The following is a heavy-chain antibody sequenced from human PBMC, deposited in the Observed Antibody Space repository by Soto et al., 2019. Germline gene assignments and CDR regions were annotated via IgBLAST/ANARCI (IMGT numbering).Heavy chain of an antibody. V-gene: IGHV3-9*01. CDR1: GFTFDDYA. CDR2: ISWNSGSI. J-gene: IGHJ6*02. CDR3: AKDGGDYYYYGMDV. Sequence: EVQLVESGGGLVQPGRSLRLSCAASGFTFDDYAMHWVRQAPGKGLEWVSGISWNSGSIGYADSVKGRFTISRDNAKNSLYLQMNSLRAEDTALYYCAKDGGDYYYYGMDVCGQGTTVTVSS.